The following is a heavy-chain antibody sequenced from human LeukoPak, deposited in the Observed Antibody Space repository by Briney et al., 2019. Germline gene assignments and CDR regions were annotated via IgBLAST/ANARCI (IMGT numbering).Heavy chain of an antibody. CDR3: ARFRGSGWYSFDL. Sequence: ASVKVSCKASGYTFTSYSISWVRQAPGQGLEWMGWINPTSFGTKYEQKFQGRVTMTRDTSISTDYMELSDLRSDDTAVYYCARFRGSGWYSFDLWGQGTLVTVSS. D-gene: IGHD6-19*01. V-gene: IGHV1-2*02. CDR2: INPTSFGT. J-gene: IGHJ5*02. CDR1: GYTFTSYS.